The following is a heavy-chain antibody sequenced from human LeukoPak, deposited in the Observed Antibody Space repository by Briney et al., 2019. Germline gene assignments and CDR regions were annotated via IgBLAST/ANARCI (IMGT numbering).Heavy chain of an antibody. Sequence: GGSLRLSCAASGFTFSSYGMHWVRQAPGKGLEWVAVIWYDGSNKYYAEFVKGRFTISRDISKNTLYLQMNSLRAEDTAVYYCARLHSVSTIDYWGQGTLVTVSS. CDR2: IWYDGSNK. CDR1: GFTFSSYG. J-gene: IGHJ4*02. CDR3: ARLHSVSTIDY. V-gene: IGHV3-33*08. D-gene: IGHD5/OR15-5a*01.